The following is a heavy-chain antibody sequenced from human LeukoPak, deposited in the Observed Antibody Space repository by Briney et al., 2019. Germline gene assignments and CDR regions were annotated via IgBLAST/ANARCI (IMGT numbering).Heavy chain of an antibody. CDR1: GFTFSSYA. D-gene: IGHD1-26*01. Sequence: GGSLRLSCAASGFTFSSYAMSWVRQAPGKGLEWVSAISGSGGSTYYADSVKGRFTISKDNSKNTLYLQMNSLRAEDTAVYYCAKLGGIVGALGDYWGQGTLVTVSS. V-gene: IGHV3-23*01. CDR2: ISGSGGST. J-gene: IGHJ4*02. CDR3: AKLGGIVGALGDY.